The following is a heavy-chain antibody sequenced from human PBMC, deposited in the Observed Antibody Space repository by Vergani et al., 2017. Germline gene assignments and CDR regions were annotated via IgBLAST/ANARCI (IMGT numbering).Heavy chain of an antibody. Sequence: EVQLLESGGGLVQPGGSLRLSCAASGFTFSSRAMSWVRQAPGKGLEWVSAVSSGVGSTYYADSVQGRFTISRDNSRNTLYLQINSLRAEDTAVYYCAKDLDSSDWYPTWSFEYWGQGELVTVSS. V-gene: IGHV3-23*01. CDR1: GFTFSSRA. CDR3: AKDLDSSDWYPTWSFEY. D-gene: IGHD6-19*01. CDR2: VSSGVGST. J-gene: IGHJ4*02.